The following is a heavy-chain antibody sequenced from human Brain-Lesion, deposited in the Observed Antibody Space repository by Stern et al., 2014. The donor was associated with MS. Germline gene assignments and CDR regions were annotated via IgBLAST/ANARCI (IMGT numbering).Heavy chain of an antibody. Sequence: QDQLVQPGAEVKKPGASGKVSCKTSGYIFTGYYIHWGRQEPGQGLEWMAWINPKTGGTKYAQMLQGRVTMSRDTSISTAYVELSSLTSDDTAVYYCARDQRGITIFGVVTDYYYLGMDVWGQGTTVTVSS. V-gene: IGHV1-2*02. CDR2: INPKTGGT. J-gene: IGHJ6*02. CDR3: ARDQRGITIFGVVTDYYYLGMDV. CDR1: GYIFTGYY. D-gene: IGHD3-3*01.